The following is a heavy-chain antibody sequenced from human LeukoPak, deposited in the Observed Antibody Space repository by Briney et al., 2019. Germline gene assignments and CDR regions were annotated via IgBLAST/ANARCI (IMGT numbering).Heavy chain of an antibody. CDR2: INHSGST. D-gene: IGHD1-26*01. CDR3: ARRRGSYFMDY. CDR1: GGSFSGYY. J-gene: IGHJ4*02. Sequence: PSETLSLTCAVYGGSFSGYYWSWIRQPPGKGLEWIGEINHSGSTNYNPSLKSRVTISVDTSKNQFSLKLSSVTAADTAVYYCARRRGSYFMDYWGQGTLVTVSS. V-gene: IGHV4-34*01.